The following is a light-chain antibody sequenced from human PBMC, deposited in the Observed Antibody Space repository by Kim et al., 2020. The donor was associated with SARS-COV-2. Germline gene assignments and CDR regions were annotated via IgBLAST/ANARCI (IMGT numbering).Light chain of an antibody. J-gene: IGKJ2*01. CDR2: KAS. CDR1: QSISSW. Sequence: DIQMTQSPSTLSASVGDRVTITCRASQSISSWLAWYQQKPGKAPKLLIYKASSSESGVPSRFSGSGSGTEFTLTISSLQPDDSATYYCQQYNSYSYTFSQGTKLEI. CDR3: QQYNSYSYT. V-gene: IGKV1-5*03.